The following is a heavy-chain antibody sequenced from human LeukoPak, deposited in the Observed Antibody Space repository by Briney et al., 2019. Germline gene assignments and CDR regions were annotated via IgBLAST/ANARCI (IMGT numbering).Heavy chain of an antibody. V-gene: IGHV3-33*06. Sequence: PGRSLRLSCAASGFTFRSYGMHWVRQAPGKGLEWMAVIWYDGSNKYYADSVKGRFTISRDNSKNTLYLQMNSLRAEDTAVYYCAKDYDTAMGLFDYWGQGTLVIVSS. CDR1: GFTFRSYG. CDR2: IWYDGSNK. J-gene: IGHJ4*02. D-gene: IGHD5-18*01. CDR3: AKDYDTAMGLFDY.